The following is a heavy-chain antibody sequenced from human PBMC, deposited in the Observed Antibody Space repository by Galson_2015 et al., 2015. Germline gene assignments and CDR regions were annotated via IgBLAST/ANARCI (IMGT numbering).Heavy chain of an antibody. D-gene: IGHD1-26*01. CDR3: AIYAVGALVDAFDI. CDR2: TYYRSKWYN. CDR1: GDSVSSNSAA. V-gene: IGHV6-1*01. Sequence: CAISGDSVSSNSAAWNWIRQSPSRGLEWLGRTYYRSKWYNDYAVSVKSRITINPDTSKNQFSLKLSSVTAADTAVYYCAIYAVGALVDAFDIWGQGTMVTVSS. J-gene: IGHJ3*02.